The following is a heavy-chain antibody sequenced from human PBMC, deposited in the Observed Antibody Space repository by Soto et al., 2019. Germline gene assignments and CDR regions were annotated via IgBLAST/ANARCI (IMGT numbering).Heavy chain of an antibody. V-gene: IGHV1-18*01. J-gene: IGHJ5*02. CDR2: VSAYNGNT. D-gene: IGHD1-1*01. CDR1: GYTFTSYG. Sequence: QVPLVQSGAEVKKPGASVKVSCKASGYTFTSYGISWVRQAPGQGLEWMGWVSAYNGNTNYAQKLQGRVTMTTDTSTSTAYMELRSLRSGGTAVYYCAGDSVSSVEYLFDPWGQGTLVTVSS. CDR3: AGDSVSSVEYLFDP.